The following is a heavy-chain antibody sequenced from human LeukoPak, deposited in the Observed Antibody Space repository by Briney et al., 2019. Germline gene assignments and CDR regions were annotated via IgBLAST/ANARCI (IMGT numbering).Heavy chain of an antibody. Sequence: ASVKVFCKASGYTFTGYYMHWVRQAPGQGLEWMGWINPNSGGTISSQNFQGRVTLTRDTSISTAYMELSRLRSDDTAVYYCARGGGGGYDYWGQGTLVTVSS. CDR2: INPNSGGT. D-gene: IGHD3-16*01. V-gene: IGHV1-2*02. CDR3: ARGGGGGYDY. CDR1: GYTFTGYY. J-gene: IGHJ4*02.